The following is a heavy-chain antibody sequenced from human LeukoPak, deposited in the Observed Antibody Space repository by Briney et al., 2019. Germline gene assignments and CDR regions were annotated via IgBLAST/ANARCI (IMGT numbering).Heavy chain of an antibody. J-gene: IGHJ4*02. Sequence: PGGSLRLSCAASGFTFSYYQMNWVRQAPGKGLEWISYISGSGSTTSFADTVRGRFTISRDNAKNSMFLQMNSLRAEDTAVYYCARGYCSGGSCHFDSWGQGTLVTVSS. CDR2: ISGSGSTT. D-gene: IGHD2-15*01. V-gene: IGHV3-48*03. CDR3: ARGYCSGGSCHFDS. CDR1: GFTFSYYQ.